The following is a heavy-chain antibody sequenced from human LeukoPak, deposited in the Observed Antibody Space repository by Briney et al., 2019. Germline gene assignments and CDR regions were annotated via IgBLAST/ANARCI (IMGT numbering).Heavy chain of an antibody. CDR1: GGSISSSSYY. CDR3: ARIAVAGTMGDY. J-gene: IGHJ4*02. V-gene: IGHV4-39*07. D-gene: IGHD6-19*01. CDR2: ICYSGST. Sequence: SETLSLTCTVSGGSISSSSYYWGWIRQPPGKGLEWIGSICYSGSTYYNPSLKSRVTISVDTSKNQFSLKLSSVTAADTAVYYCARIAVAGTMGDYWGQGTLVTVSS.